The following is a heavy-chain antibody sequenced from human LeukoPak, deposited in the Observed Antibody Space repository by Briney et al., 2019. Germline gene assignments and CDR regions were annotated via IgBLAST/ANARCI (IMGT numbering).Heavy chain of an antibody. CDR3: AAVVVSGTPYFDY. J-gene: IGHJ4*02. Sequence: SETLSLTCAVSGGSIRSYYWTWIRQPPGKGLEWMGYMYYTGSTKYNPSLKSRVSISVDTSKNQFSLTLTSVNAADTAVYYCAAVVVSGTPYFDYWGQGTLVTVSS. CDR1: GGSIRSYY. V-gene: IGHV4-59*03. CDR2: MYYTGST. D-gene: IGHD2-21*02.